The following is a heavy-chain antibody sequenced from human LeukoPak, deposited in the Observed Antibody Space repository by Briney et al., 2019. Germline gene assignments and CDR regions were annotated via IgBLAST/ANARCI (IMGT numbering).Heavy chain of an antibody. CDR2: IKQDGNEK. V-gene: IGHV3-7*03. CDR1: GFTFTRYR. D-gene: IGHD1-7*01. Sequence: PGGYLRLYCAASGFTFTRYRMSWVRQAQGKGLEWVANIKQDGNEKYHVDSVKGRFTISRDNAKNSLFLQMNSLRDEDTAVYYCATMGLELPPYYFDYWGQGTLVTVSS. CDR3: ATMGLELPPYYFDY. J-gene: IGHJ4*02.